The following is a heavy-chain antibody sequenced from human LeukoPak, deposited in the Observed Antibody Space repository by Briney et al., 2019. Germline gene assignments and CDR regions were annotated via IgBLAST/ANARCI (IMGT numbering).Heavy chain of an antibody. Sequence: PSETLSLTCTVSGGSISSYYWSWIRQPPGKGLEWIGYIYYSGSTNYNPSLKSRVTISVDTSKNQFSLKLSSVTAADTAVYYCARASFHVSQRLVRSYYFDYWGQGTLVTVSS. J-gene: IGHJ4*02. CDR2: IYYSGST. CDR1: GGSISSYY. V-gene: IGHV4-59*01. D-gene: IGHD6-19*01. CDR3: ARASFHVSQRLVRSYYFDY.